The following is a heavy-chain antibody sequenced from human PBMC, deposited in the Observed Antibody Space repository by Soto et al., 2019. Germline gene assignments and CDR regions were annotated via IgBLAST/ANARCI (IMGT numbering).Heavy chain of an antibody. V-gene: IGHV5-51*01. J-gene: IGHJ5*02. CDR2: IYPGDSDT. CDR1: GYSLTSYW. Sequence: PGESLKISCKGSGYSLTSYWIGWVRQMLGKGLEMMGIIYPGDSDTRYSPSFQGQVTLSADKSISTAYLQWSSLKASDTAMYYCARVKLLENGYEPWGQGTLVSVSS. D-gene: IGHD1-1*01. CDR3: ARVKLLENGYEP.